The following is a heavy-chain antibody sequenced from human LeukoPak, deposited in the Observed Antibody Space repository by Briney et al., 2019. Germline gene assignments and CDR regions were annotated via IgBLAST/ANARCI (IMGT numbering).Heavy chain of an antibody. CDR2: IYSGGST. Sequence: PGGSLRLSCAASGFTVSSNYMSWVRQAPGKGLEWVSVIYSGGSTYYAVSVKGRFTISRGNSKNTLYLQMNSLRAEDTAVYYCARSGSGWMNDFDYWGQGTLVTVSS. D-gene: IGHD6-25*01. CDR3: ARSGSGWMNDFDY. V-gene: IGHV3-53*01. CDR1: GFTVSSNY. J-gene: IGHJ4*02.